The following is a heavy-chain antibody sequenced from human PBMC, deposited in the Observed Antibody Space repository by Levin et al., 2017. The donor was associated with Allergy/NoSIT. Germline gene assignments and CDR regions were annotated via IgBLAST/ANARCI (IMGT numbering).Heavy chain of an antibody. V-gene: IGHV4-4*02. CDR1: GGSISSSNW. J-gene: IGHJ6*03. Sequence: SQTLSLTCAVSGGSISSSNWWSWVRQPPGKGLEWIGEIYHSGSTNYNPSLKSRVTISVDKSKNQFSLKLSSVTAADTAVYYCARQGDPVSSSWSRYYYYYYMDVWGKGTTVTVSS. CDR3: ARQGDPVSSSWSRYYYYYYMDV. D-gene: IGHD6-13*01. CDR2: IYHSGST.